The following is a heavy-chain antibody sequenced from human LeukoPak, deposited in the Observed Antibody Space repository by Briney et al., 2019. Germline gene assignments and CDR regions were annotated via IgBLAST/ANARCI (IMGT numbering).Heavy chain of an antibody. Sequence: PGGSLRLSCAASGFDFSAYWMSWVRQAPGKGLEWVANIKQDGSEKYYVDSVKGRFTISRDNAKNSLYLQMNSLRAEDTAVYYCARDLGTAMVTAWGQGTLVTVSS. D-gene: IGHD5-18*01. J-gene: IGHJ5*02. CDR2: IKQDGSEK. V-gene: IGHV3-7*05. CDR1: GFDFSAYW. CDR3: ARDLGTAMVTA.